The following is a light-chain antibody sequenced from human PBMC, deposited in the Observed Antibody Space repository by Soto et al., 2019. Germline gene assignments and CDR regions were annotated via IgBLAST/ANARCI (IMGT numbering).Light chain of an antibody. CDR3: QKCKIAPFT. J-gene: IGKJ4*01. Sequence: EIMLNQSPDTLSVSPGERAPLSCRASQRVSDKVAWYQQTSGQPPKLLIYDTVSRAAGVPGRFSGSGSGTDFTLTISSLQPEDVATYYCQKCKIAPFTFGGGTKVDI. CDR2: DTV. CDR1: QRVSDK. V-gene: IGKV3-15*01.